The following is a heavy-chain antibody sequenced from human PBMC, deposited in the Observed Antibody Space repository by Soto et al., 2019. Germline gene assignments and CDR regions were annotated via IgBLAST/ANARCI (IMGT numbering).Heavy chain of an antibody. V-gene: IGHV3-48*03. CDR2: ISSSGSTI. Sequence: PGGSLRLSCAASGFTFSSYEMNWVRQAPGKGLEWVSYISSSGSTIYYADSVKGRFTISRDNAKNPLYLQMNSLRAEDTAVYYCAREPVVAATGFDYWGQGTLVTVSS. CDR3: AREPVVAATGFDY. D-gene: IGHD2-15*01. CDR1: GFTFSSYE. J-gene: IGHJ4*02.